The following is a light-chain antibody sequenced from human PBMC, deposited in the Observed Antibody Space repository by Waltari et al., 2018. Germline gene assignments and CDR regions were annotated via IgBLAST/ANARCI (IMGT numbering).Light chain of an antibody. CDR1: QSILYSSKSKNY. V-gene: IGKV4-1*01. CDR2: RAS. J-gene: IGKJ1*01. Sequence: DIVMTQSPDSLAVSLGERATINCKSSQSILYSSKSKNYLAWYQQKPGQPPKLLINRASIRESGVPDRFSGSGSGTDFTLTIGSLQAEDVAIYYCQQYYNTPRTFGQETKVEIK. CDR3: QQYYNTPRT.